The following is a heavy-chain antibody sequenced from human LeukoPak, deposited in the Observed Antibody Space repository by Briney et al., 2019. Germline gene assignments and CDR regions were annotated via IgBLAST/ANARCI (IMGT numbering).Heavy chain of an antibody. CDR3: TRANGYGLIDY. D-gene: IGHD3-10*01. CDR1: GSYINNYY. Sequence: SETLSLTCSVSGSYINNYYWGWIRQAPGKGPEGIGSIYYSGKNYYNSSLRSRGTISLDTSKKQFSLNLFYVTAADTAMYYCTRANGYGLIDYWGQGTLVTVSS. V-gene: IGHV4-39*07. CDR2: IYYSGKN. J-gene: IGHJ4*02.